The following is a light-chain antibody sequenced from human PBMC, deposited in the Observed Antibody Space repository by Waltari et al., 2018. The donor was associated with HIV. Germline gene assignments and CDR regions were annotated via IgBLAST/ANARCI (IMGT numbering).Light chain of an antibody. V-gene: IGLV1-40*01. Sequence: QSVLTQPPSVSGAPGQRVTISCTGSSSNIGAGYDVHWYQQLRGTPPKLLIYGNSNRPSGVPDRFSGSKAGTSASLAITGLQAEDEADYYCQSYDSSLSGSGVFGGGTKLTVL. CDR3: QSYDSSLSGSGV. CDR1: SSNIGAGYD. CDR2: GNS. J-gene: IGLJ3*02.